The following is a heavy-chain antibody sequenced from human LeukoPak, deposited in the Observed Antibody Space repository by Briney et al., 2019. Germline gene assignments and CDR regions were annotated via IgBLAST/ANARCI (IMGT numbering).Heavy chain of an antibody. CDR2: ISWNSGSI. CDR1: GFTFDDYA. J-gene: IGHJ5*02. CDR3: ARDWSTP. V-gene: IGHV3-9*01. D-gene: IGHD1-26*01. Sequence: GGSLRLSCAASGFTFDDYAMHWVRQAPGKGLEWVSGISWNSGSIGYADSVKGRFTISRDNAKNSLYLQMNSLRAEDTAVYYCARDWSTPWGQGTLVTVSS.